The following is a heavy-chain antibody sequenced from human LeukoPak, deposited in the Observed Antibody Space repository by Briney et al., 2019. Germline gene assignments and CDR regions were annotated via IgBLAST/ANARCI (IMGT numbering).Heavy chain of an antibody. CDR2: IIPIFGTA. V-gene: IGHV1-69*13. D-gene: IGHD6-13*01. CDR3: ARVAAAGTELDY. Sequence: ASVKVSCKASGYTFTSYAISWVRQAPGQGLEWMGGIIPIFGTANYAQKFQGRVTITADESTSTAYMELSSLRSEDTAVYYCARVAAAGTELDYWGQGTLVTVSS. CDR1: GYTFTSYA. J-gene: IGHJ4*02.